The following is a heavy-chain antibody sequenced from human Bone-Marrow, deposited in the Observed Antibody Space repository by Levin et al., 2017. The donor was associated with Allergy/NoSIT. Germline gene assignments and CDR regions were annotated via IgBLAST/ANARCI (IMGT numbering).Heavy chain of an antibody. CDR3: ARGDIVMNDFWSGYLWGY. CDR2: INPSGGST. J-gene: IGHJ4*02. CDR1: GYTFTSYY. D-gene: IGHD3-3*01. Sequence: ASVKVSCKASGYTFTSYYMHWVRQAPGQGLEWMGIINPSGGSTSYAQKFQGRVTMTRDTSTSTVYMELSSLRSEDTAVYYCARGDIVMNDFWSGYLWGYWGQGTLVTVSS. V-gene: IGHV1-46*01.